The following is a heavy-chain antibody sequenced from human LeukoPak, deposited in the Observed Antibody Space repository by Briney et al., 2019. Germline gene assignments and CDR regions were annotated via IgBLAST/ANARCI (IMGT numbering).Heavy chain of an antibody. D-gene: IGHD2-15*01. J-gene: IGHJ4*02. V-gene: IGHV1-18*01. CDR3: ARDGMDLGYCSGGSCYYDY. CDR2: ISPYNGNT. CDR1: GYTFINYG. Sequence: ASVKVSCKASGYTFINYGISWVRQAPGQGLEWMGWISPYNGNTNYAQKLQGRVTMTTDTYTSTAYMEVRSLRYDDTAVYYCARDGMDLGYCSGGSCYYDYWGQGTLVTVSS.